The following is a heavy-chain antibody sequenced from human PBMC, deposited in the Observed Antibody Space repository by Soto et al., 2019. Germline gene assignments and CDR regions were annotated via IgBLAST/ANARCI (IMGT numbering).Heavy chain of an antibody. CDR3: ARDRRTTMVRGVIIQNAFDI. D-gene: IGHD3-10*01. CDR2: IKQDGSEK. J-gene: IGHJ3*02. CDR1: GFTFSSYW. V-gene: IGHV3-7*01. Sequence: GGSLRLSCAASGFTFSSYWMSWVRQAPGKGLEWVANIKQDGSEKYYVDSLKGRFTISRDNAKNSLYLQMNSLRAEDTAVYYCARDRRTTMVRGVIIQNAFDIWGQGTMVTVSS.